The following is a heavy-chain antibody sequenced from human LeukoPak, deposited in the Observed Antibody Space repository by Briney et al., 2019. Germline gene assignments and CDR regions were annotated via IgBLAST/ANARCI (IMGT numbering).Heavy chain of an antibody. J-gene: IGHJ4*02. V-gene: IGHV4-38-2*02. CDR3: AKDWPNDYGSPFDY. CDR1: GHSIINSFY. CDR2: IYHTGRT. D-gene: IGHD4-17*01. Sequence: SETLSLTCTVSGHSIINSFYWGWIRQPPGKGLEWIGSIYHTGRTSYNPSLKSRVTISVDTSKNQFSLKLTSVTAADTAVYFCAKDWPNDYGSPFDYWGQGTLVTVSS.